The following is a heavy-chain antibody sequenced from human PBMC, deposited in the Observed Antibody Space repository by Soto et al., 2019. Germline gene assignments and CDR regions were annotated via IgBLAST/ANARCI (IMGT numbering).Heavy chain of an antibody. CDR2: INAGNGNT. D-gene: IGHD5-12*01. Sequence: QVQLVQSGAEVKKPGASVKVSCKASGYTFTSYALDWVRQAPGQRLEWMGWINAGNGNTKYSQKFQGRVTITRDTSASTVYMELSSLRSEDTAVYYCARDLWGGYVTYYYYYGMDVWGQGTMVTVSS. CDR3: ARDLWGGYVTYYYYYGMDV. CDR1: GYTFTSYA. J-gene: IGHJ6*02. V-gene: IGHV1-3*01.